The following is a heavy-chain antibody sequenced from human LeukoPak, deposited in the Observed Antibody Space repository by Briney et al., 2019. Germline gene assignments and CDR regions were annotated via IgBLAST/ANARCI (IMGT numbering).Heavy chain of an antibody. CDR3: ARDSLWFGELVDY. Sequence: GGSLRLSCAASGFTFSSYWMSWVCQAPGKGLEWVANIKQDGSEKYYVDSVKGRFTISRDNAKNSLYLQMNSLRAEDTAVYYCARDSLWFGELVDYWGQGTLVTVSS. D-gene: IGHD3-10*01. J-gene: IGHJ4*02. CDR1: GFTFSSYW. CDR2: IKQDGSEK. V-gene: IGHV3-7*01.